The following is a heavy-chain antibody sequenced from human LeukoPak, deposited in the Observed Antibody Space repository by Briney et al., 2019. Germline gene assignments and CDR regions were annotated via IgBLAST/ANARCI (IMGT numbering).Heavy chain of an antibody. J-gene: IGHJ6*03. CDR2: IYYTGTT. V-gene: IGHV4-39*01. CDR1: GDSISSRSFY. D-gene: IGHD3-3*01. CDR3: AKQFSSVGYDFWSGSPNYFMDV. Sequence: SETLSLTCTVSGDSISSRSFYWGWVRQPPGKWLEWIASIYYTGTTYYNPSLTSRVTIFVDTSKSQFSLKVDSVTASDTAVYYCAKQFSSVGYDFWSGSPNYFMDVWGKGMTVTVSS.